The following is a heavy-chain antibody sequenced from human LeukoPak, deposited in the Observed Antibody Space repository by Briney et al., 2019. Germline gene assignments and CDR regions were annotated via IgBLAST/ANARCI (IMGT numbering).Heavy chain of an antibody. CDR1: GFAFSSYA. D-gene: IGHD6-6*01. V-gene: IGHV3-23*01. CDR2: ISGSGGST. Sequence: GGSLRLSCAASGFAFSSYAMSWVRQAPGKGLEWVSAISGSGGSTYYADSVKGRFTISRDNSKNTLYLQMNSLRAEDTAVYYCAKSIAARRGFDYRGQGTLVTVSS. J-gene: IGHJ4*02. CDR3: AKSIAARRGFDY.